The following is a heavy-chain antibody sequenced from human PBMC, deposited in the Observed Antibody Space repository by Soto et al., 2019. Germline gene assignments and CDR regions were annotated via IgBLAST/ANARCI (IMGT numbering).Heavy chain of an antibody. CDR3: AGLRIATNNYKWFDP. D-gene: IGHD2-21*01. J-gene: IGHJ5*02. Sequence: SETLPLTCSVSGAALNSGNYYWSWIRQVPGKGLEWIGHIYVTGAVDYNPSLRDRITISQDTSERQFSLNLRLVTAADTAVYYCAGLRIATNNYKWFDPWGQGTLVTVSS. CDR2: IYVTGAV. V-gene: IGHV4-31*03. CDR1: GAALNSGNYY.